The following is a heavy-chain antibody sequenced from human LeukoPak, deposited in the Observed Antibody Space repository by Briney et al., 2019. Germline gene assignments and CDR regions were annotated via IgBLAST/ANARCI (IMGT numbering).Heavy chain of an antibody. V-gene: IGHV3-20*04. J-gene: IGHJ3*02. Sequence: GGSLRLSCAASGFTFDDYGMSWVRQAPGKGLEWVSGINWNGGSTGYADSVKGRFTISRDNAKNSLYLQMNNLRAEDTAVYYCAKNLWFGEPPAFDIWGQGTMVTVSS. CDR1: GFTFDDYG. CDR3: AKNLWFGEPPAFDI. CDR2: INWNGGST. D-gene: IGHD3-10*01.